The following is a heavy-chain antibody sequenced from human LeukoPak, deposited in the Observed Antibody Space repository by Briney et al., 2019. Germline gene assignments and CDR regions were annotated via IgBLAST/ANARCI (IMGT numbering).Heavy chain of an antibody. CDR3: ARVVVPAATYYYYYYGVDV. V-gene: IGHV3-66*01. D-gene: IGHD2-2*01. J-gene: IGHJ6*02. Sequence: GGSLRLSCAASGFTVSSNYMSWVRQAPGKGLEWVSVIYSGGSTYYADSVKGRFTISRDNSKSTLYLQMNSLRAEDTAVYYCARVVVPAATYYYYYYGVDVWGQGTTVTVSS. CDR1: GFTVSSNY. CDR2: IYSGGST.